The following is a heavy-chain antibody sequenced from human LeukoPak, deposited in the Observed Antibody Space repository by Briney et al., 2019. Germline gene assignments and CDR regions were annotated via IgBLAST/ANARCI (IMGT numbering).Heavy chain of an antibody. V-gene: IGHV1-69*13. CDR1: GGTFSSYV. CDR2: IIPIFGTA. J-gene: IGHJ4*02. D-gene: IGHD3-22*01. Sequence: SVKVSCKASGGTFSSYVISWVRQAPGQGLEWMGGIIPIFGTANYAQKFQGRVTITADESTSTAYMELSSLRSEDTAVYYCARNPLSLYDSSGYYYPIDYWGQGTLVTVSS. CDR3: ARNPLSLYDSSGYYYPIDY.